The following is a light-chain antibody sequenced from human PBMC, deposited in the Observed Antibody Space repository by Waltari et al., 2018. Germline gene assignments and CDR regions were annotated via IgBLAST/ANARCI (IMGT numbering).Light chain of an antibody. CDR3: QQYGISPYT. CDR2: GAS. Sequence: EIVLTQSPGTLSLSPGERATLSCRASKSVSSSYLAWYQQTPGQAPRLLIYGASSRATGIPDRFSGSVSGTDFTLTISRLEPEDFAVYYCQQYGISPYTFGQGTKLEIK. J-gene: IGKJ2*01. CDR1: KSVSSSY. V-gene: IGKV3-20*01.